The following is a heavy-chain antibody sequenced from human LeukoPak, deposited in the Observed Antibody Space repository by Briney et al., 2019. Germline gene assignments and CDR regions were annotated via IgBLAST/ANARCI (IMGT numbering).Heavy chain of an antibody. CDR3: AREGYSGYSPFDY. CDR1: GGSFSTYY. J-gene: IGHJ4*02. CDR2: INYSGTT. D-gene: IGHD5-12*01. Sequence: PSETLSLTCTVTGGSFSTYYWSWIRQPPGKGLEYIGYINYSGTTDSNPSLKSRVTISVDTSKNQFSLKLSSVTAADTAVYYCAREGYSGYSPFDYWGQGTLVTVSS. V-gene: IGHV4-59*12.